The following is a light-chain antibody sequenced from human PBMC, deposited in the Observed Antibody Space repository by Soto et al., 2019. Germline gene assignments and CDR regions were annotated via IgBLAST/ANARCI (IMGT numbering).Light chain of an antibody. CDR2: EVS. CDR3: SSYTSSSTKV. CDR1: SSNVGGYNY. V-gene: IGLV2-14*01. Sequence: QSALTQPASVSGSPGQSITISCTGTSSNVGGYNYVSWYQQHPGKAPKLMIYEVSNRPSGVSNRFSGSKSGNTASLTIAGLQADDEAYYYCSSYTSSSTKVFGTGTKVTVL. J-gene: IGLJ1*01.